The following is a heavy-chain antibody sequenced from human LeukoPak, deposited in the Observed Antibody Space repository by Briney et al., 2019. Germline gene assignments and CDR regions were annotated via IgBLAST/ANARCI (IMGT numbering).Heavy chain of an antibody. J-gene: IGHJ4*02. CDR1: EFTFSSYW. V-gene: IGHV3-7*03. CDR3: TRYSVGFDY. Sequence: GGSLRLSCAAYEFTFSSYWMTWVRQAPGKGREWVASINQEAGEKYYVDSVKGRFTISRDNAKNSLYLQMNSLKTEDTAVYYCTRYSVGFDYWGQGTLVTVSS. CDR2: INQEAGEK. D-gene: IGHD5/OR15-5a*01.